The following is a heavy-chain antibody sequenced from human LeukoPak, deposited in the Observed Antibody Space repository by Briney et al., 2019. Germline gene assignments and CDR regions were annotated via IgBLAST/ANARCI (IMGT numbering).Heavy chain of an antibody. V-gene: IGHV1-69*05. Sequence: GSSVTVSCKASGGTFSSYAISWVRQAPGQGLEWMGGIIPIFGTANYAQKFQGRVTITTDESTSTAYMELSSLRSEDTAVYYCARDRSLRMIAYFDIWGQGTMVTVSS. D-gene: IGHD3-22*01. J-gene: IGHJ3*02. CDR2: IIPIFGTA. CDR3: ARDRSLRMIAYFDI. CDR1: GGTFSSYA.